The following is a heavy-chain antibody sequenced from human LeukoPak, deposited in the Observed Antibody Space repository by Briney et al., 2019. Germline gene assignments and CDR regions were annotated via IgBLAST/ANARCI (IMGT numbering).Heavy chain of an antibody. CDR3: ARGLDIVVVTAAGY. Sequence: GGSLRLSCAASGFTFSSYSMNWVRQAPGKGLEWVSSISSSSSYIYYADSVKGRFTISRDNAKNSLYLQMNSLRAEDTAVYYCARGLDIVVVTAAGYWGQGTMVTVPS. J-gene: IGHJ4*02. CDR2: ISSSSSYI. D-gene: IGHD2-21*02. V-gene: IGHV3-21*01. CDR1: GFTFSSYS.